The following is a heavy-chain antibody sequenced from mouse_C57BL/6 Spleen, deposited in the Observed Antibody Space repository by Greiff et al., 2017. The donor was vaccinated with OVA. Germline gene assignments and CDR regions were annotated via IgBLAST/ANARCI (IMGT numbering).Heavy chain of an antibody. V-gene: IGHV1-7*01. Sequence: VQLQQSGADLAKPGASVKLSCKASGYTFTSYWMHWVKQRPGQGLEWIGYINPSSGYTKYNQKFKDKATLTADKSSSTAYMQLSSLTYEDSAVYYCARSRGVYDCDAEYYLDYWGQGTTLTVSS. CDR3: ARSRGVYDCDAEYYLDY. CDR2: INPSSGYT. J-gene: IGHJ2*01. CDR1: GYTFTSYW. D-gene: IGHD2-4*01.